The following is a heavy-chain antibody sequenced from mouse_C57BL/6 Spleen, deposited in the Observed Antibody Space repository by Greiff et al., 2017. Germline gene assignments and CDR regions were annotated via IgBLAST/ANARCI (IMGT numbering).Heavy chain of an antibody. D-gene: IGHD4-1*01. CDR2: IDPSDSYT. V-gene: IGHV1-50*01. CDR1: GYTFTSYW. Sequence: QVQLQQPGAELVKPGASVKLSCKASGYTFTSYWMQWVKQRPGQGLEWIGEIDPSDSYTNYNQKFKGKATLTVDTSSSTAYMQLSSLPSEDSAVYYCARGTGTSYWGQGTLVTVSA. J-gene: IGHJ3*01. CDR3: ARGTGTSY.